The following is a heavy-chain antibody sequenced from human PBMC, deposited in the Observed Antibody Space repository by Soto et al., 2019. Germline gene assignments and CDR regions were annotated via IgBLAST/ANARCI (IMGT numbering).Heavy chain of an antibody. J-gene: IGHJ5*02. CDR3: ARDPHYYDTSGPPHWFDP. CDR2: IYYSGST. Sequence: PSETLSLTCTVSGGSISSSSYYWGWIRQPPGKGLEWIGSIYYSGSTYYNPSLKSRVTISVDTSKNQFSLKLISVTAADTAVYYCARDPHYYDTSGPPHWFDPWGQGTLVTVSS. CDR1: GGSISSSSYY. V-gene: IGHV4-39*07. D-gene: IGHD3-22*01.